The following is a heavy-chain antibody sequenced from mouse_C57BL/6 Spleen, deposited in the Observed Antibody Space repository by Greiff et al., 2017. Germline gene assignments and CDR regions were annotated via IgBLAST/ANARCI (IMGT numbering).Heavy chain of an antibody. D-gene: IGHD1-1*01. CDR3: ARQRPMVVEDYAMDY. Sequence: EVKLMESGGGLVQPGGSLKLSCAASGFTFSDYGMAWVRQAPRKGPEWVAFISNLAYSIYYADTVTGRFTISRENAKNTLYLEMSSLRSEDTAMYYCARQRPMVVEDYAMDYWGQGTSVTVSS. CDR1: GFTFSDYG. V-gene: IGHV5-15*01. J-gene: IGHJ4*01. CDR2: ISNLAYSI.